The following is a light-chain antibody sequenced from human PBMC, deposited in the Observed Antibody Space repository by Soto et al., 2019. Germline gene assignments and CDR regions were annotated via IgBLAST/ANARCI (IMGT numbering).Light chain of an antibody. J-gene: IGKJ1*01. CDR3: QQYVSSPWT. CDR1: QIVSTNY. V-gene: IGKV3-20*01. CDR2: GAS. Sequence: DILLTQSPGTLYLSPGERATLSCRASQIVSTNYLAWYQQKPGQAPRLLIYGASSRATGIPDRFSGSGSGTDFTLTISRLEPEDFAVYHCQQYVSSPWTFGQGTKAEI.